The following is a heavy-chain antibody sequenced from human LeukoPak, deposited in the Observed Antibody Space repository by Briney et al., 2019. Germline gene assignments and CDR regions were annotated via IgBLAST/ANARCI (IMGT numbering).Heavy chain of an antibody. CDR3: ARDLIVPAAIGGGDYYYYMDV. D-gene: IGHD2-2*02. J-gene: IGHJ6*03. CDR1: GGSISSYY. CDR2: VYYTGST. V-gene: IGHV4-59*12. Sequence: SETLSLTCTVSGGSISSYYWSWIRQPPGKGLEWIGYVYYTGSTNYNPSLKSRVTISVDTSKNQFSLKVSSVTAADTAVYYCARDLIVPAAIGGGDYYYYMDVWGKGTTVTVSS.